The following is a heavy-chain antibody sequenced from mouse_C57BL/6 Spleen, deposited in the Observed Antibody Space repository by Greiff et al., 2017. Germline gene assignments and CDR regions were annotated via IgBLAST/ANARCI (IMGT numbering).Heavy chain of an antibody. CDR1: GYTFTSYW. J-gene: IGHJ2*01. D-gene: IGHD1-1*01. V-gene: IGHV1-72*01. CDR2: IDPNSGGT. CDR3: AREEYGSSNYFDY. Sequence: QVQLQQPGAELVKPGASVKLSCKASGYTFTSYWMHWVKQRPGRGLEWIGRIDPNSGGTKYNEKFKSKATLTVAKPSSTAYVQLSSLTSEDSAVYDCAREEYGSSNYFDYWGQGTTLTVSS.